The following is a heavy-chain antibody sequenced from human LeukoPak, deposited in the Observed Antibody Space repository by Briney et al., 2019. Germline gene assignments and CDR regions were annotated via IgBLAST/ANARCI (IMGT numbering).Heavy chain of an antibody. CDR1: GFPISTNG. J-gene: IGHJ4*02. CDR2: IVGGDGGT. CDR3: ARDLERYYYGSGRLDY. Sequence: GGSLRLSCAASGFPISTNGMSWVRQAPGKGLEWVSGIVGGDGGTYYADSVKGRFIISRDNSKNSLYLQMNSLRAEDTAVYYCARDLERYYYGSGRLDYWGQGTLVTVSS. D-gene: IGHD3-10*01. V-gene: IGHV3-23*01.